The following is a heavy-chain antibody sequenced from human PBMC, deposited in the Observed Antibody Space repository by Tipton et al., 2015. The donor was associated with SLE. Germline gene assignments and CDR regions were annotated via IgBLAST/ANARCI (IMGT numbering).Heavy chain of an antibody. D-gene: IGHD6-13*01. CDR3: ARERIAGAFDV. J-gene: IGHJ3*01. Sequence: SLRLSCAASGFTFPNYWMHWVRPAPGKGLEWVSSITSRSDYIYYTDSLKGRFTVSRDNAKNSLYLQMDSLRPEDTAVYYCARERIAGAFDVWGQGTMVTVSS. CDR1: GFTFPNYW. V-gene: IGHV3-21*01. CDR2: ITSRSDYI.